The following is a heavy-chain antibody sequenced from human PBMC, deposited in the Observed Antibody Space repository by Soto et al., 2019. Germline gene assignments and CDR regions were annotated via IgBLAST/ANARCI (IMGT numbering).Heavy chain of an antibody. CDR1: GYTFTSYY. V-gene: IGHV1-46*01. CDR3: ASPILEFSSSSSLEY. J-gene: IGHJ4*02. CDR2: INPSGAYT. D-gene: IGHD6-6*01. Sequence: QVQLVQSGAEVEKPGASVKVSCKASGYTFTSYYFHWVRQAPGQGLEWMGLINPSGAYTSYARKFQGRITLTRDTSTSTVCMELNSLRSEDTAVYYCASPILEFSSSSSLEYWGQGTLVTVSS.